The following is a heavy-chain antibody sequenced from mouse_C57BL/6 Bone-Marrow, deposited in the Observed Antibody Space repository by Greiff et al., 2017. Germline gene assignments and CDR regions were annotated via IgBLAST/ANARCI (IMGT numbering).Heavy chain of an antibody. CDR3: ARRNYGSSQFLFDY. D-gene: IGHD1-1*01. CDR1: GYTFTSYG. Sequence: VQLQQSGAELARPGASVKLSCKASGYTFTSYGISWVKQRTGQGLEWIGEIYPRSGNTYSNEKFKGEATLTADKSSSTAYIELLNLTSEDSAVYFCARRNYGSSQFLFDYWGQGTTLTVSS. V-gene: IGHV1-81*01. J-gene: IGHJ2*01. CDR2: IYPRSGNT.